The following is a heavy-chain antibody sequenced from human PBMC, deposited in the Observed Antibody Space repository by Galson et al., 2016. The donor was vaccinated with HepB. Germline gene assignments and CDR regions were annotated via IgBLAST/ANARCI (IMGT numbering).Heavy chain of an antibody. Sequence: SLRLSCAASGFSFTNYAMSWVRQAPGKRLEWVGRIKSKTDGGTTDYAAPVKGRFTISRDDSKNTLYLQMNSLKTEDTAVYYCTTGKGFDAFDFWGRGTMVTVSS. V-gene: IGHV3-15*01. CDR3: TTGKGFDAFDF. CDR1: GFSFTNYA. CDR2: IKSKTDGGTT. J-gene: IGHJ3*01.